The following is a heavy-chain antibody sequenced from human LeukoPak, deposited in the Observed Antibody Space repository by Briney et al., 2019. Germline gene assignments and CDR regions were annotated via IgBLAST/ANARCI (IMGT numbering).Heavy chain of an antibody. CDR3: ARDLVVVRALDY. J-gene: IGHJ4*02. V-gene: IGHV3-30-3*01. CDR2: ISYDGSNK. Sequence: PGGSLRLSCAASGFTFSSYAMHWVRQVPGKGLEWVAIISYDGSNKYYADSVKGRFTISRDNAKNTLYLQMNSLRAEDTAMHYCARDLVVVRALDYWGQGALVTVSS. CDR1: GFTFSSYA. D-gene: IGHD2-2*01.